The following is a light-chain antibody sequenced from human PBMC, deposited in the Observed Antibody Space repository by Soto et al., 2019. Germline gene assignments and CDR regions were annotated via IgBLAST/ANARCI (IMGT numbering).Light chain of an antibody. J-gene: IGLJ1*01. CDR1: SSNIRAGYD. CDR3: QSYDSSLSGSNYV. CDR2: GNS. V-gene: IGLV1-40*01. Sequence: QSVLTQPPSVSGAPGQRVTISCTGSSSNIRAGYDVHWYQQLPGTAPKLLIYGNSNRPSGVPDRFSGSKSGTSASLAITGLQAEDEADYYCQSYDSSLSGSNYVCGTGTKVTVL.